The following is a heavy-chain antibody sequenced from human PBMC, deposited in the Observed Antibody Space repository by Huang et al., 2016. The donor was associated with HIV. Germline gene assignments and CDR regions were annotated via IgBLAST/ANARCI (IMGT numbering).Heavy chain of an antibody. J-gene: IGHJ6*03. CDR3: ARVSNIFGGDYYYLDV. CDR1: GYSFTKYA. Sequence: QVQLVQSASELKKPGASVKISCQASGYSFTKYAMTWVRAAPGPVLECMGLINTISHDRAYARDYTGSVVFSLDTSVSTALLQISKLKAEDSGVYYCARVSNIFGGDYYYLDVWGRGTAVTVSS. D-gene: IGHD3-3*02. CDR2: INTISHDR. V-gene: IGHV7-4-1*02.